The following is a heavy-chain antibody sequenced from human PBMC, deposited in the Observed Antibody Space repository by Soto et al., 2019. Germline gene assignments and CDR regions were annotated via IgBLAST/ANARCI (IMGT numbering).Heavy chain of an antibody. CDR3: ARDGYCSSTSCYFLDY. J-gene: IGHJ4*02. V-gene: IGHV3-21*01. CDR1: GFTFSSYS. CDR2: ISSSSSYI. D-gene: IGHD2-2*03. Sequence: GGSLRLSCAASGFTFSSYSMNWVRQAPGKGLEWVSSISSSSSYIYYADSVKGRFTISRDNAKNSLYLQMNSLRAEDTAVYYCARDGYCSSTSCYFLDYWGQGTLVTVSS.